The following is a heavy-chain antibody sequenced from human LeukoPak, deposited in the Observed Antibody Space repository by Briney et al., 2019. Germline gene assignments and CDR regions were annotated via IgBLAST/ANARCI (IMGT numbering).Heavy chain of an antibody. V-gene: IGHV1-18*01. D-gene: IGHD5-24*01. CDR2: ISAYNGNT. Sequence: ASVKVSCKASDYTFTSYGISWVRQAPGQGLEWMGWISAYNGNTNYAQKLQGRVTMTTDTSTSTASMELRSLRSDDTAVYYCARGLQETLAWLKAFSAFDIWGQGTMVTVSS. CDR1: DYTFTSYG. CDR3: ARGLQETLAWLKAFSAFDI. J-gene: IGHJ3*02.